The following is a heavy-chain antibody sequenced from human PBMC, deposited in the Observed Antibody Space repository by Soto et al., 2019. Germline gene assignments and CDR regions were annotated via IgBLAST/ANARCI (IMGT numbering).Heavy chain of an antibody. J-gene: IGHJ4*02. V-gene: IGHV3-30*03. Sequence: GGSLRLSCAASGFTFSSYGMHWVRQAPGKGLEWVAVISYDGSNKYYADSVKGRFTISRDNSKNTMYLQMNSLRAEDTAVYYCAIGDTRSPYWGQGTLVTVSS. D-gene: IGHD5-18*01. CDR1: GFTFSSYG. CDR3: AIGDTRSPY. CDR2: ISYDGSNK.